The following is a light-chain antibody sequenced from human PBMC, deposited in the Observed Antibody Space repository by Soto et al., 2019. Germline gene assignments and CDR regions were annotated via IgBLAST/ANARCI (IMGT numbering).Light chain of an antibody. CDR2: GNS. J-gene: IGLJ3*02. V-gene: IGLV1-40*01. CDR1: SSNIGAGYD. Sequence: QSVLTQPPSVSGAPGQRVTISCTGSSSNIGAGYDVHWYQQLPGTAPKLLIYGNSNRPSGVPDRFSGSKSGTSASLAITGLQAEDEADYYCQSYASSLSGPGVFGGGTPLTVL. CDR3: QSYASSLSGPGV.